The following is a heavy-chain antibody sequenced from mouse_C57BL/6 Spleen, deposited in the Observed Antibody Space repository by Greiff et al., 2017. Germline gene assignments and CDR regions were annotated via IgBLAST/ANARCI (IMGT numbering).Heavy chain of an antibody. CDR3: TRPPLTVVATPNYFAY. CDR1: GYKLNDYD. Sequence: QVQLQPSGAELVRPGASVTLSCKASGYKLNDYDMHWVKQTPVHGLEWIGAIDPETGGTAYNQTFKGKDILTADKSSSTASMALRSLTSEDYAVYYCTRPPLTVVATPNYFAYWGQGTTRTVSS. V-gene: IGHV1-15*01. D-gene: IGHD1-1*01. J-gene: IGHJ2*01. CDR2: IDPETGGT.